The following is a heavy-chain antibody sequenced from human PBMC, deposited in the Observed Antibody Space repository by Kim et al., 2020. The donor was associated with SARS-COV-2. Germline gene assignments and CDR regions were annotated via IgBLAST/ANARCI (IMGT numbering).Heavy chain of an antibody. CDR3: ARECSSSWGLYFDY. J-gene: IGHJ4*02. D-gene: IGHD6-13*01. CDR1: GFTFSSYA. Sequence: GGSLRLSCAASGFTFSSYAMHWVRQAPGKGLEWVAVISYDGSNKYYADSVKGRFTISRDNSKNTLYLQMNSLRAEDTAVYYCARECSSSWGLYFDYWGQGTLVTVSS. CDR2: ISYDGSNK. V-gene: IGHV3-30*04.